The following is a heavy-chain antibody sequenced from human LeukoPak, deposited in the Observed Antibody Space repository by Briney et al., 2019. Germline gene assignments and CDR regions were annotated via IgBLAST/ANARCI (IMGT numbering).Heavy chain of an antibody. J-gene: IGHJ5*02. CDR2: INPSGGST. CDR1: VYTFTSYY. D-gene: IGHD6-13*01. V-gene: IGHV1-46*01. Sequence: GASVKVSCKASVYTFTSYYMHWVRQAPGQGLEWMGIINPSGGSTSYAQKFQGRVTMTRDTSTSTVYMELSSLRSEDTAVYYCARSLTLSSSWLNWFDPWGQGTLVTVFS. CDR3: ARSLTLSSSWLNWFDP.